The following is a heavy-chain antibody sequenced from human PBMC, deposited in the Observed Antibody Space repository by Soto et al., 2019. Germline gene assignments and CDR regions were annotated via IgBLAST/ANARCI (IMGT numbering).Heavy chain of an antibody. CDR1: GFTFSDHY. V-gene: IGHV3-72*01. D-gene: IGHD2-2*01. Sequence: EVQLVESGGGLVQPGGSLRLSCAASGFTFSDHYMDWVRQAPGKGLEWVGRTRNKANSYTTEYAASVKGRFTISRDDSKNSLYLQMNSLKTEDTAVYYCARVVVPAARGAYYFDYWGQGTLVTVSS. CDR2: TRNKANSYTT. J-gene: IGHJ4*02. CDR3: ARVVVPAARGAYYFDY.